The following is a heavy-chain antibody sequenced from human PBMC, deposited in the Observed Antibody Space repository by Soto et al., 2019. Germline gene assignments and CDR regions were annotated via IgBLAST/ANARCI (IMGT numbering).Heavy chain of an antibody. V-gene: IGHV1-69*02. Sequence: QVQLVQSGAEVKKPGSSVKVSCKASGGTFSSYPISWVRQAPGQGLEWMGRIIPILGIANYAQKFQGRVTITADKSTSTAYMELSSLRSEDTAVYYCARGEGYWYFDLWGRGTLVTVSS. CDR2: IIPILGIA. D-gene: IGHD3-10*01. CDR3: ARGEGYWYFDL. CDR1: GGTFSSYP. J-gene: IGHJ2*01.